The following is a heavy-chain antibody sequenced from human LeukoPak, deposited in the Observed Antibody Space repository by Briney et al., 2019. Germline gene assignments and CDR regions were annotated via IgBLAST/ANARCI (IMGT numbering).Heavy chain of an antibody. CDR2: INPDGGAT. J-gene: IGHJ4*02. Sequence: PGGSLRLSCAASGFTFSSYAMTWVRQAPGKGPEWVANINPDGGATHYGASVKGRFIISRDNAKNSLYLQLNSLRAEDTAVYHCARHIDWTFDYWGQGTVVIVSS. CDR1: GFTFSSYA. CDR3: ARHIDWTFDY. V-gene: IGHV3-7*01. D-gene: IGHD3-9*01.